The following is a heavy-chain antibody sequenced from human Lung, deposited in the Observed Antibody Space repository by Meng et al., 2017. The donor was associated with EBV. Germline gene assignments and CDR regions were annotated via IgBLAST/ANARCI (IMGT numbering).Heavy chain of an antibody. D-gene: IGHD2-15*01. CDR1: GSTFTSYA. Sequence: GPLGKSAVELKKPGAAVKVSGQASGSTFTSYAMNWVRQAPGQGLEWMGWINTNTGNPTYAQGFTGRFVFSLDTSVSTAYLQISSLKAADTAVYYCARLYCSGGSCYTIDYWGQGTLVTVSS. CDR3: ARLYCSGGSCYTIDY. J-gene: IGHJ4*02. V-gene: IGHV7-4-1*02. CDR2: INTNTGNP.